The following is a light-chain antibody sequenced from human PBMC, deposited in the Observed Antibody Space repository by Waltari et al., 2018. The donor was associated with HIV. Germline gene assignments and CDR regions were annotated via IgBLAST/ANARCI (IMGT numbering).Light chain of an antibody. V-gene: IGLV3-10*01. CDR3: YSTDSRGNHRV. Sequence: SYELTQPPSVSVSPGQSARITWSGEALPKKYPYSYQQKSGQAAVLVFYEDSKRPSELPAGPSCSSSETMTHLNISGAQVEDDADYYGYSTDSRGNHRVFRGCTKL. CDR1: ALPKKY. CDR2: EDS. J-gene: IGLJ3*02.